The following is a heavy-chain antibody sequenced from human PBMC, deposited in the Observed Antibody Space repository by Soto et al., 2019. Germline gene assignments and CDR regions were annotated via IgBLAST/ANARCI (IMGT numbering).Heavy chain of an antibody. CDR1: GYDFATYW. CDR3: ARQGVFGYSSGSYYYYGMDV. Sequence: GESLKISCKGSGYDFATYWIGWVRQMSGKGLEWMGIIYPRDSDTRYSPSFQGQVTISADKSISTAYLQWSSLKASDTAMYYCARQGVFGYSSGSYYYYGMDVWGQGTTVTVSS. CDR2: IYPRDSDT. D-gene: IGHD6-19*01. J-gene: IGHJ6*02. V-gene: IGHV5-51*01.